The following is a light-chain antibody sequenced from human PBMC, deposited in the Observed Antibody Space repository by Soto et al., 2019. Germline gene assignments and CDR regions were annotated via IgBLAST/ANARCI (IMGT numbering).Light chain of an antibody. V-gene: IGKV1-12*01. CDR1: QGINNW. Sequence: DIQMAQSPSSVSSSVGDRVTITGRASQGINNWSAWYQQKPGKAPELLIYAVSYLQSGVPSRFSGSGSGTDFTLTISSLQPEDFATYFCKQSSAFPLTFGGGTKVDIK. CDR2: AVS. CDR3: KQSSAFPLT. J-gene: IGKJ4*01.